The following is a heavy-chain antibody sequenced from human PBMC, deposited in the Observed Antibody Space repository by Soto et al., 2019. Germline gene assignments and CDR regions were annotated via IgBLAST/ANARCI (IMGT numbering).Heavy chain of an antibody. D-gene: IGHD4-17*01. CDR2: ISYDGSNK. CDR3: AKDSAGYGDNFGY. CDR1: GFTFSSYG. Sequence: GGSLRLSCAASGFTFSSYGMHWVRQAPGKGLEWVAVISYDGSNKYYADSVKGRFTISRDNSKNTLYLQMNSLRAEDTAVYYCAKDSAGYGDNFGYWGQGTLVTVSS. J-gene: IGHJ4*02. V-gene: IGHV3-30*18.